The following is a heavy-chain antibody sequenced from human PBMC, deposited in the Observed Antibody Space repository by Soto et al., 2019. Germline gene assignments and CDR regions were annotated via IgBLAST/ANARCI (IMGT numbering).Heavy chain of an antibody. CDR2: INPSGGST. Sequence: ASVKVSCKASGYSFISYNMQWVRQAPGQGLEWMGIINPSGGSTRYAQKFQGRVTMTRDTSTSTVYMELSSLRSEDTAMYYCARSSGPDDWGQGTLVTVSS. D-gene: IGHD5-12*01. J-gene: IGHJ4*02. CDR1: GYSFISYN. CDR3: ARSSGPDD. V-gene: IGHV1-46*01.